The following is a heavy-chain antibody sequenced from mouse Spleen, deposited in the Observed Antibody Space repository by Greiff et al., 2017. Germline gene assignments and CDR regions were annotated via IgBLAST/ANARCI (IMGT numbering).Heavy chain of an antibody. D-gene: IGHD1-3*01. CDR1: GFVFSRYW. V-gene: IGHV4-1*02. CDR2: INPDSSTI. CDR3: ARPLNWYFDV. J-gene: IGHJ1*01. Sequence: SGGGPVQPGGSLKLSCAASGFVFSRYWMSWVRQAPGKGLEWVGEINPDSSTINYTPSLKDKFIISRDNAKNTLYQQMSKVRSEDAALYYCARPLNWYFDVWGAGTTVTVSS.